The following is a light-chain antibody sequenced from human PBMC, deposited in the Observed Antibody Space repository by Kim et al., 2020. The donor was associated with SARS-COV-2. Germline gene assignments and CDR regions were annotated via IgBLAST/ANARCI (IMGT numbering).Light chain of an antibody. J-gene: IGKJ1*01. CDR2: GAS. Sequence: EIVLTQSPGALSLFPGERATLSCRASQSVSSSYLAWYQQKPGQAPRLLIYGASSRATGIPDRFSGSGSGTDFTHTISRLEPEDFAVYYCQQYGSSEWTFGQGTKVDIK. CDR1: QSVSSSY. CDR3: QQYGSSEWT. V-gene: IGKV3-20*01.